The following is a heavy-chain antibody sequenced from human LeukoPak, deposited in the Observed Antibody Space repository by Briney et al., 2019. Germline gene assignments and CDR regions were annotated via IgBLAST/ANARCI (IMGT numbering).Heavy chain of an antibody. V-gene: IGHV1-2*02. CDR3: ARGTGIAAAGTVRYYYGMDV. Sequence: ASVKVSCKASGYTFTGYYMHWVRQAPGQGLEWMGWINPNSGGTNYAQKFQGRVTMTRDTSISTAYMELSRLRSDDTAVYYCARGTGIAAAGTVRYYYGMDVWGQGTLVTVSS. D-gene: IGHD6-13*01. CDR1: GYTFTGYY. J-gene: IGHJ6*02. CDR2: INPNSGGT.